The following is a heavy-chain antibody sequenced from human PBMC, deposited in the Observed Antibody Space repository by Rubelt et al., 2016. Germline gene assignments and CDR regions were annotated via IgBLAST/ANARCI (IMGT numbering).Heavy chain of an antibody. J-gene: IGHJ2*01. V-gene: IGHV1-69*09. CDR3: ARCHTYGGSASAPTLFPLVSCENSPSDTSSVAVGCLAQDF. CDR1: GGTFSSYA. D-gene: IGHD4-23*01. Sequence: QVQLVQSGAEVKKPGSSVKVSCKASGGTFSSYAISWVRQAPGQGLEWMGRIIPILGIANYAQKFQGRVTITADKSTSTAYMELSSLRSEDTAVYYCARCHTYGGSASAPTLFPLVSCENSPSDTSSVAVGCLAQDF. CDR2: IIPILGIA.